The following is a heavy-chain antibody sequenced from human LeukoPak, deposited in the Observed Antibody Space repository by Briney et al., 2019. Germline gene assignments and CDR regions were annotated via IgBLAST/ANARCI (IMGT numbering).Heavy chain of an antibody. CDR1: GVTFSSYW. J-gene: IGHJ6*02. CDR2: INCGGRDI. Sequence: GGSLRLSCVASGVTFSSYWRQWVRQDPGKGLVWVSRINCGGRDIDYADSVRGRFTIYRDNAKNPLYLKMNTLRVEDTAVYYCTRDLMDYDLSPGLHHYYMDVWGQGTTVTVYS. CDR3: TRDLMDYDLSPGLHHYYMDV. D-gene: IGHD3-9*01. V-gene: IGHV3-74*01.